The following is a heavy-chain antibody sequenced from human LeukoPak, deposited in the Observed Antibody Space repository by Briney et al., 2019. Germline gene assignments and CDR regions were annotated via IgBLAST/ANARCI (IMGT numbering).Heavy chain of an antibody. Sequence: SETLSLTCAVSGGSISSSNWWSWVRQPPGKGLEWIGYIYYSGSTNYNPSLKSRVTISVDTSKNQFSLKLSSVTAADTAVYYCARGAGVPKFDPWGQGTLVTVSS. D-gene: IGHD2-2*01. CDR1: GGSISSSNW. CDR2: IYYSGST. J-gene: IGHJ5*02. CDR3: ARGAGVPKFDP. V-gene: IGHV4-4*02.